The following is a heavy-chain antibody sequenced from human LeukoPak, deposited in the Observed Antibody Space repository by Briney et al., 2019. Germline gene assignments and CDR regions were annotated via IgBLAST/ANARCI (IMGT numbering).Heavy chain of an antibody. V-gene: IGHV3-7*01. CDR2: IKQHGSEK. CDR1: GFTFSSYW. CDR3: ARDYYDTSGYYTPAFDY. D-gene: IGHD3-22*01. Sequence: GGSLRLSCAASGFTFSSYWMSWVRQAPGLGLEWVANIKQHGSEKHYVDSVKGRFTISRDNAKKSLYLQINSLRDEDTAVYYCARDYYDTSGYYTPAFDYWGQGTLVTVSS. J-gene: IGHJ4*02.